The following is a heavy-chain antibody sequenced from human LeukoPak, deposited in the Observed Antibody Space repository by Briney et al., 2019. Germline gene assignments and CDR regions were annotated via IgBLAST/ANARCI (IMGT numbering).Heavy chain of an antibody. Sequence: SVKVSCKASGGTFSGYAISWVRQAPGQGLEWMGGIIPIFGTANYAQKFQGRVTITADKSTSTAYMELSSLRSEDTAVYYCATHYDILTGYQRYLDYWGQGTLVTVSS. J-gene: IGHJ4*02. CDR1: GGTFSGYA. CDR2: IIPIFGTA. CDR3: ATHYDILTGYQRYLDY. D-gene: IGHD3-9*01. V-gene: IGHV1-69*06.